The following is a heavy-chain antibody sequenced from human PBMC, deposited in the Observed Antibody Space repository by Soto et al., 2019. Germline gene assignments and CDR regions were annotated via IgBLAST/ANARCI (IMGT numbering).Heavy chain of an antibody. CDR1: GGSISNINYY. V-gene: IGHV4-31*03. J-gene: IGHJ5*02. CDR3: ARDSGGRLNDVEGT. CDR2: IFNSGST. Sequence: VQLQESGPGLVKPSQTLSLTCTVSGGSISNINYYWSWIRQHPGKGLEWIGYIFNSGSTYYNPSLKSRVTISVATFKNQFSLKLTSVTAADTAVYYCARDSGGRLNDVEGTWGQGTLVTVSS. D-gene: IGHD1-1*01.